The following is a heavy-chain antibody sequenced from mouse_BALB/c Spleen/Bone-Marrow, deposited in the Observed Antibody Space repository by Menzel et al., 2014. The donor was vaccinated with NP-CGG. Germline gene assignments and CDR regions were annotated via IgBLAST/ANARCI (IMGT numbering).Heavy chain of an antibody. CDR3: ARCGYSGWLAY. CDR2: INPNSRTI. V-gene: IGHV4-1*02. CDR1: GFELSRYW. J-gene: IGHJ3*01. Sequence: VQLQQSGGGLVQPGGSLKLSCTASGFELSRYWMSWVRQAPGKGLEWIGEINPNSRTINYTPSLKERFIISRDNAKNTLYLQMSKVRSEDTALYFCARCGYSGWLAYWGQGTLVTVSA. D-gene: IGHD2-3*01.